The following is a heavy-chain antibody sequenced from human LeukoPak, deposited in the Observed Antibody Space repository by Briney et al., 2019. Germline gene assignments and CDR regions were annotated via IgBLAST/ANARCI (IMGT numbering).Heavy chain of an antibody. Sequence: ASVKVSCKASGYTFTSYGISWVRQAPGQGLEWMGWISAYNGNTNYAQKLQGRVTMTTDTSTSTAYMVLRSLRSDDTAVYYCARSVCSSTSCYIGYWGQGTLVTVSS. V-gene: IGHV1-18*01. CDR1: GYTFTSYG. D-gene: IGHD2-2*02. J-gene: IGHJ4*02. CDR2: ISAYNGNT. CDR3: ARSVCSSTSCYIGY.